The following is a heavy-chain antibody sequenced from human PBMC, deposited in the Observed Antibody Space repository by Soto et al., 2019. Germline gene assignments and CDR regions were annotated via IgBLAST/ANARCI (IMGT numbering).Heavy chain of an antibody. V-gene: IGHV1-69*01. Sequence: QVQLVQSGAEVKKPGSSVKVSCKASGGTFSTYAITWVRQAPGQGLEWLGGIIPIFGTTDYARKFQGRVTIPAAESTSTVFSELSSLTSEDTAVYYCARGVGAYYFDYWGQGTVVTVSS. J-gene: IGHJ4*02. CDR2: IIPIFGTT. D-gene: IGHD1-26*01. CDR1: GGTFSTYA. CDR3: ARGVGAYYFDY.